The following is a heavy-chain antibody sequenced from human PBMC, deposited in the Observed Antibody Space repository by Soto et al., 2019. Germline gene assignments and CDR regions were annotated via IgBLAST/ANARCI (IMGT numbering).Heavy chain of an antibody. CDR1: GYTXTELS. CDR3: ATVSPMAYDSSGYYYFDY. J-gene: IGHJ4*02. CDR2: FDPEDGET. D-gene: IGHD3-22*01. V-gene: IGHV1-24*01. Sequence: ASVKVSCKVSGYTXTELSMHRVRKAPGKGLEWMGGFDPEDGETIYAQKFQGRVTMTEDTSTDTAYMELSSLRSEDTAVYYCATVSPMAYDSSGYYYFDYWGQGTLVTVSS.